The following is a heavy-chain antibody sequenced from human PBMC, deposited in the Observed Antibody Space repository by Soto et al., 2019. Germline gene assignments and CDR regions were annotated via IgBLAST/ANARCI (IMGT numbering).Heavy chain of an antibody. Sequence: QVQLVQSGAEVKKPGASVKVSCKASGYTFTSYYMHWVRQAPGQGLEWSGIINPSGGSTSYAQKFKGRVTRTRHTSTSTVYMELSSLRSEDTAVYYCAGEQYYYYYGMDVWGQGTTVTVSS. CDR1: GYTFTSYY. V-gene: IGHV1-46*01. J-gene: IGHJ6*02. CDR2: INPSGGST. CDR3: AGEQYYYYYGMDV.